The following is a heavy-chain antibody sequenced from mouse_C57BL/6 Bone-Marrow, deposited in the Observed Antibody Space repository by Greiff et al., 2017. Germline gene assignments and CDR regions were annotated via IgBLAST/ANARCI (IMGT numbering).Heavy chain of an antibody. V-gene: IGHV2-5*01. D-gene: IGHD1-2*01. CDR3: ARRRRGYIDV. J-gene: IGHJ1*03. CDR1: GFSLTSYG. Sequence: VQLQQSGPGLVQPSQSLSITCTVSGFSLTSYGVHWVRQSPGKGLEWLGVIWRGGSTDYNAALMYRMSITKDNSKSQVVYRMNSRQADDAAISYCARRRRGYIDVWGTGTTVTVSS. CDR2: IWRGGST.